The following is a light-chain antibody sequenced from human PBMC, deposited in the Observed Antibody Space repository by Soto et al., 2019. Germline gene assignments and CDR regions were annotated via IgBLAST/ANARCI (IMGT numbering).Light chain of an antibody. CDR3: QQHGSSPRT. J-gene: IGKJ1*01. CDR1: RSLSSTS. V-gene: IGKV3-20*01. CDR2: DVS. Sequence: EIVLTQSPGTLSLSPGERADLSCRASRSLSSTSLAWYQQRPGQAPRLLIYDVSSRATGIPDRFSGSGSGTAFTLTINRLEPEDFAVYYCQQHGSSPRTFGQGTKVEIK.